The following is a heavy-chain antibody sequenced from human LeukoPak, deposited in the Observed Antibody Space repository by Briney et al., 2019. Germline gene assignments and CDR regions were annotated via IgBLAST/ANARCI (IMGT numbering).Heavy chain of an antibody. CDR3: AKDPNPLYDLWTGYK. CDR2: IGGRDDRT. V-gene: IGHV3-23*01. J-gene: IGHJ4*02. CDR1: GFTFTGRT. D-gene: IGHD3-3*01. Sequence: GSLRLSCAASGFTFTGRTMTWLRQAPGKGLEWVSIIGGRDDRTYYADFVEGRFAISRDNSKNTLYLHMSRLRAEDTAVYYCAKDPNPLYDLWTGYKWGQGTLVTVSS.